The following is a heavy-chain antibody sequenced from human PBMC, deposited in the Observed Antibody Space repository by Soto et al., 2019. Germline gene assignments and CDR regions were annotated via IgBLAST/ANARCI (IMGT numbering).Heavy chain of an antibody. V-gene: IGHV4-31*03. CDR3: ARDQKVAGFDY. Sequence: SSETLSLTCTVSGGSISSGGYYWSWIRQHPGKGMERIGYIYYSGSTYYTPSLKSRVTISVDTSKNQFSLKLSSVTAADTAVYYCARDQKVAGFDYWGQGTLVTVSS. CDR1: GGSISSGGYY. J-gene: IGHJ4*02. CDR2: IYYSGST. D-gene: IGHD6-19*01.